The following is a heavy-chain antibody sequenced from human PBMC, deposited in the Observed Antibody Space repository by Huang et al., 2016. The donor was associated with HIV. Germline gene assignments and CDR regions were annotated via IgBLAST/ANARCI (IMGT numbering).Heavy chain of an antibody. J-gene: IGHJ4*02. CDR1: GFAFRNNA. V-gene: IGHV3-30*04. CDR3: ASAPARALSYFDN. Sequence: QVLLVESGGGVVQPGKSLRISCTASGFAFRNNAMHWFRQAQGKGLEWVAVVSFDGSQTYLADSVNDRFTISRDNAKSTLFLQMSSLRPDDTAVYYCASAPARALSYFDNWGQGPLVTVSS. CDR2: VSFDGSQT. D-gene: IGHD3-10*01.